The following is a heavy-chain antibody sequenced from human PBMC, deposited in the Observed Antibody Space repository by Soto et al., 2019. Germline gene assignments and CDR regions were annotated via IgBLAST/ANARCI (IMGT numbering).Heavy chain of an antibody. D-gene: IGHD6-25*01. CDR3: TRGPFSGYDVYFDY. CDR2: LRLGGQAT. CDR1: GYTFSHYH. V-gene: IGHV1-46*03. Sequence: QVQLVQSGAEVKKPGASVRISCQASGYTFSHYHINWVRQAPGHGLEWIGILRLGGQATTDSQKFQGRVTMTSDTSTATVYMELSSLRSDDTAVYYCTRGPFSGYDVYFDYWCQGNLITVSS. J-gene: IGHJ4*02.